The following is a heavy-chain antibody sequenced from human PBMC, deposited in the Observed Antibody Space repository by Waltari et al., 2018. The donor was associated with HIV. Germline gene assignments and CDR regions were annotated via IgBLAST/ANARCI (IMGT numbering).Heavy chain of an antibody. D-gene: IGHD1-26*01. CDR1: GFTFSSYG. Sequence: QVQLVESGGGVVQPGKSLRLSCAASGFTFSSYGIHWVRQAPGKGLDWVAVISFDVRNEYYSDSLKGRFTISRDNSKNTVYLQMNSLRAEDTAVYYCAKEGWELLQFGYYFDYWNQGTLATISS. CDR3: AKEGWELLQFGYYFDY. J-gene: IGHJ4*02. V-gene: IGHV3-30*18. CDR2: ISFDVRNE.